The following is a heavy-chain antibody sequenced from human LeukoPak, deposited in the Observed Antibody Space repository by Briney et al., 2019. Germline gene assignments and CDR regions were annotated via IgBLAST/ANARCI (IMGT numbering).Heavy chain of an antibody. V-gene: IGHV4-59*08. J-gene: IGHJ6*02. Sequence: PETLSLTCTVSGGSISSFYWSWIRQPPEKGLEWIGYIYYSGSTNYNPSLKSRVTISVDTSKDQFSLKLTSVTAADTAVYYCARSLSANLVFFLWGQGTTVTVSS. D-gene: IGHD2/OR15-2a*01. CDR3: ARSLSANLVFFL. CDR2: IYYSGST. CDR1: GGSISSFY.